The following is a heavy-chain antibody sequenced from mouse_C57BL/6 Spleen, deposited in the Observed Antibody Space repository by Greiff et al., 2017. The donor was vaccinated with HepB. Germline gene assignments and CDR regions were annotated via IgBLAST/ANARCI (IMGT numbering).Heavy chain of an antibody. D-gene: IGHD1-1*01. J-gene: IGHJ3*01. V-gene: IGHV1-82*01. CDR1: GYAFSSSW. CDR2: IYPGDGDT. CDR3: ARSGTTV. Sequence: VQLQESGPELVKPGASVKISCKASGYAFSSSWMNWVKQRPGKGLEWIGRIYPGDGDTNYNGKFKGKATLTADKSSSTAYMQLSSRTSEDSAVYFCARSGTTVWGQGTLVTVSA.